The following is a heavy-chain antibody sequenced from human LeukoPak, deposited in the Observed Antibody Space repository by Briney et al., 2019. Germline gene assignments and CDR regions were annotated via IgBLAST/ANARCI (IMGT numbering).Heavy chain of an antibody. CDR1: GYTFTIHG. Sequence: ASVKVSCKASGYTFTIHGISWVRQAPGQGLEWMGWISAYNGNTEYAEKFQGRVTMTTDTSTSTAYMELRSLGSDDTAVYYCARDTMVTSNWFDPWGQGTLVTVSS. CDR2: ISAYNGNT. J-gene: IGHJ5*02. D-gene: IGHD4-17*01. V-gene: IGHV1-18*01. CDR3: ARDTMVTSNWFDP.